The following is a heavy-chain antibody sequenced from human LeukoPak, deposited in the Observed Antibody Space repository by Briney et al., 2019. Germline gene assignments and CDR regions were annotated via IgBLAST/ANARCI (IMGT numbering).Heavy chain of an antibody. CDR1: DFTFSSHW. CDR3: ARGIASSRSVAIDL. D-gene: IGHD6-13*01. J-gene: IGHJ4*02. V-gene: IGHV3-74*01. Sequence: GGSLRLSCAASDFTFSSHWMYWVRKAPGKGLVWVARLSGDGGTTRHADSVKGRFTISTDNAKNTLYLQMNSLGVEDTALYYCARGIASSRSVAIDLWGQGTLVAVSS. CDR2: LSGDGGTT.